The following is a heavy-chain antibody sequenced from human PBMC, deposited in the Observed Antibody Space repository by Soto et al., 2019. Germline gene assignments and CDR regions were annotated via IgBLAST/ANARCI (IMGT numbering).Heavy chain of an antibody. CDR2: IYYSGST. CDR1: GGSISSSSYY. Sequence: PSETLSLTCTVSGGSISSSSYYWGWIRQPPGKGLEWIGSIYYSGSTYYNPSLKSRVTISVDTSKNQFSLKLSSVTAADTAVYYCARHMSSGWFGPAEIFDYWGQGTLGTVSS. V-gene: IGHV4-39*01. D-gene: IGHD6-19*01. J-gene: IGHJ4*02. CDR3: ARHMSSGWFGPAEIFDY.